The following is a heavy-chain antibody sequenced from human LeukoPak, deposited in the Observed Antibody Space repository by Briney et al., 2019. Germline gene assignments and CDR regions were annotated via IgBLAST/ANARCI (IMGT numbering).Heavy chain of an antibody. CDR3: ARHMTTVVTSLDY. Sequence: GASVNVSCKASGYDFSSYGISWVRQAPGQGLQWMGWISVYNGKTKYGLLRGRVTMTADTSTDTAYMELRGLSSDDTAMYYCARHMTTVVTSLDYWGQGTLVTVSS. D-gene: IGHD4-23*01. J-gene: IGHJ4*02. V-gene: IGHV1-18*01. CDR2: ISVYNGKT. CDR1: GYDFSSYG.